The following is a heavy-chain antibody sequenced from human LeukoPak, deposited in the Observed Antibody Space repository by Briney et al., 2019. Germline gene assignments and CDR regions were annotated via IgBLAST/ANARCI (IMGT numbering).Heavy chain of an antibody. CDR2: ISSGGSTI. CDR3: ARDLGGSSSSAWFDP. D-gene: IGHD6-6*01. Sequence: GGSLRLSCAASGFTFSSYEMNWVRQAPGKGLESLSYISSGGSTIYYADSVKGRFTISRDNAKNSLYLQLNSLRAEDTALYYCARDLGGSSSSAWFDPWGQGTLVTVSS. J-gene: IGHJ5*02. V-gene: IGHV3-48*03. CDR1: GFTFSSYE.